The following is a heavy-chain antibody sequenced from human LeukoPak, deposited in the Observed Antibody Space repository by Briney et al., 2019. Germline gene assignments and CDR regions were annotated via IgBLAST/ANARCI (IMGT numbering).Heavy chain of an antibody. D-gene: IGHD6-13*01. J-gene: IGHJ4*02. CDR3: AIDRIAARERSDH. V-gene: IGHV1-69*05. CDR2: IIPIFGTA. Sequence: SVKVSCKASGGTFSSYAISWVRQAPGQGLEWMGGIIPIFGTANYAQKFQGRVTITTDESTSTAYMELSSLRSEDTAVYYCAIDRIAARERSDHWGQGTLVTVSS. CDR1: GGTFSSYA.